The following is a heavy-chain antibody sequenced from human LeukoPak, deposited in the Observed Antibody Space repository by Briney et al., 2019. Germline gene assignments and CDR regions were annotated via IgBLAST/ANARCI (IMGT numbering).Heavy chain of an antibody. J-gene: IGHJ4*02. V-gene: IGHV3-23*01. CDR2: ISVTGGTK. CDR3: AREGYSSSSGGFDY. D-gene: IGHD6-13*01. Sequence: GGSLRLSCVASGFTFSTYAMSWVRQAPWKGLEWVSVISVTGGTKYYEDSVKGRFTISRDNSKNTMYLQMTSLRAEDTAVYYCAREGYSSSSGGFDYWGQGTLVTVS. CDR1: GFTFSTYA.